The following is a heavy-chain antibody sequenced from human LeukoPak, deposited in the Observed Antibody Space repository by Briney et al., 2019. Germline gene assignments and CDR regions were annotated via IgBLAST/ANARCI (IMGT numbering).Heavy chain of an antibody. J-gene: IGHJ2*01. CDR1: GGSIKNNY. V-gene: IGHV4-59*01. CDR3: AGGTFDGPLYGAYWYFHV. D-gene: IGHD1-14*01. Sequence: SETLSLTCTVSGGSIKNNYWSWIRQPPGKALEWIGYVYSNGNTNYNPSLKSRVTMSIETSKNQFSLKVPSVTAADTAVYYCAGGTFDGPLYGAYWYFHVWGRGTLVTVSS. CDR2: VYSNGNT.